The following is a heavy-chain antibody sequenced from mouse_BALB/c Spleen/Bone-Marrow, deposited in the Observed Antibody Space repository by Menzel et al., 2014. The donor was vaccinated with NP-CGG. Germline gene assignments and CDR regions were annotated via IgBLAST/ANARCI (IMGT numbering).Heavy chain of an antibody. CDR2: IYYSGTI. V-gene: IGHV3-5*02. CDR3: ARELYYFDY. CDR1: GISITTGNYR. Sequence: EVHLVESGPGLVKPSQTVSLTCTVTGISITTGNYRWSWIRQFPGNKLEWIGYIYYSGTITYNPSLTSRTTITRDTSKNQFFLEMNSLTAEDTATCYCARELYYFDYWGQGTTLTVSS. J-gene: IGHJ2*01.